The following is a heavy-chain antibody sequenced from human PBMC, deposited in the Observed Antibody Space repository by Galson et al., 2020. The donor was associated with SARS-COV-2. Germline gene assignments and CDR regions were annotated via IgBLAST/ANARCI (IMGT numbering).Heavy chain of an antibody. CDR2: IYYSGSP. J-gene: IGHJ5*02. CDR1: GGSISSGGYY. Sequence: SETLSLTCTVSGGSISSGGYYWSWIRQHPGKGLEWLGYIYYSGSPYYTPSLISRGTISVDTSKNQFSLKLSSVTAADTAVYYCARAVRGVIIKGFDWFDPWGQGTLVTVSS. V-gene: IGHV4-31*03. CDR3: ARAVRGVIIKGFDWFDP. D-gene: IGHD3-10*01.